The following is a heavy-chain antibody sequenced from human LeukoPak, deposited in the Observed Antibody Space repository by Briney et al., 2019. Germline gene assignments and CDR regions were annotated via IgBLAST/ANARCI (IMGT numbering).Heavy chain of an antibody. D-gene: IGHD1-1*01. CDR1: GGSISGYY. V-gene: IGHV4-59*01. J-gene: IGHJ3*02. CDR3: ARGNWPPAFDI. CDR2: NYYSGST. Sequence: PETLSLTCTVSGGSISGYYWTWIRQPPGKGLEWIGFNYYSGSTNYNSSLKSRVTISVDTSKNHFSLKLSSVTATDTAIYYCARGNWPPAFDIWGQGTLVTVSS.